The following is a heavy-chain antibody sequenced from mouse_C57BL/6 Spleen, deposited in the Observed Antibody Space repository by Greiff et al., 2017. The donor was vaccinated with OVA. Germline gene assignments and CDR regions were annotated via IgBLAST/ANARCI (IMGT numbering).Heavy chain of an antibody. D-gene: IGHD3-2*02. J-gene: IGHJ2*01. Sequence: QVQLQQSGAELVRPGSSVKLSCKASGYTFTSYWMHWVKQRPIQGLEWIGNIDPSDSETHYNQKFKDKATLTVDKSSSTAYMQLSSLTSEDSAVYYCARSHSSGYVGYFDYWGQGTTLTVSS. CDR1: GYTFTSYW. CDR3: ARSHSSGYVGYFDY. CDR2: IDPSDSET. V-gene: IGHV1-52*01.